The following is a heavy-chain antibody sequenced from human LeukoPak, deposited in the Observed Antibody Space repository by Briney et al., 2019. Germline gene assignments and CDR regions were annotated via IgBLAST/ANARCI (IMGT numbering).Heavy chain of an antibody. V-gene: IGHV3-53*01. CDR2: IYSGGKT. Sequence: GGSLRLSCAASGFTVSSNHMNWVRQAPGKGLEWVSVIYSGGKTFYADSVKGRFTISRDDSKNTLYLLMNSLRAEDTAVYYCARRNPAGRGWGFDYWGQGTLVTVSS. J-gene: IGHJ4*02. D-gene: IGHD6-19*01. CDR1: GFTVSSNH. CDR3: ARRNPAGRGWGFDY.